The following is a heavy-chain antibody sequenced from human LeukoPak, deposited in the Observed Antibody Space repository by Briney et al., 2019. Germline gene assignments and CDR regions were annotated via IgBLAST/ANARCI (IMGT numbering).Heavy chain of an antibody. D-gene: IGHD6-13*01. Sequence: ASVKVSCKASGYTFTSYGISWVRQAPGQGLEWMGWISAYDGNTNYAQKLQGRVTMTTDTSTSTAYMELRSLRFDDTAVYYCARAIAAAGKFDYWGQGTLVTVSS. J-gene: IGHJ4*02. CDR3: ARAIAAAGKFDY. CDR1: GYTFTSYG. CDR2: ISAYDGNT. V-gene: IGHV1-18*01.